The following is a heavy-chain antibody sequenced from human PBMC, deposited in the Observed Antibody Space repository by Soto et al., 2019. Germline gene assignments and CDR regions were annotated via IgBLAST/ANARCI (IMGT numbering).Heavy chain of an antibody. CDR1: GGSISSYY. CDR3: ARITMVRGAMDYYYGMDV. CDR2: IYYSGST. D-gene: IGHD3-10*01. J-gene: IGHJ6*02. V-gene: IGHV4-59*01. Sequence: PSETLSLTCTVSGGSISSYYWSWIRQPPGKGLEWIGYIYYSGSTNYNPSLKSRVTISVDTSKNQFSLKLSSVTAADTAVYYCARITMVRGAMDYYYGMDVWGQGTTVTVSS.